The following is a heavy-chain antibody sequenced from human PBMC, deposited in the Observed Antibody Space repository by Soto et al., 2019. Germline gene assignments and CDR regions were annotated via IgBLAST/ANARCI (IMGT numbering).Heavy chain of an antibody. CDR1: GGSFSGYY. D-gene: IGHD3-16*01. CDR2: VNDSGSP. V-gene: IGHV4-34*01. J-gene: IGHJ4*02. CDR3: ARGRGDFHY. Sequence: QVQLQQWGAGLLKPSETLSLTCTVYGGSFSGYYWAWIRQSPGKGLEWIGEVNDSGSPNYTPALKRRVTISLDTSKKQFSLRLSLVTAADTAVYYCARGRGDFHYWGQGTLCTVS.